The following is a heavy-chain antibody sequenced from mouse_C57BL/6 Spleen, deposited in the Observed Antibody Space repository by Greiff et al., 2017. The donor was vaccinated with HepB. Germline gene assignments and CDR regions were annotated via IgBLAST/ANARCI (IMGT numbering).Heavy chain of an antibody. CDR3: ARGDYDRGGAMDY. CDR1: GYAFSSYW. D-gene: IGHD2-4*01. CDR2: IYPGDGDT. Sequence: VKLQESGAELVKPGASVKISCKASGYAFSSYWMNWVKQRPGKGLEWIGQIYPGDGDTNYNGKFKGKATLTADKSSSTAYMQLSSLTSEDSAVYFCARGDYDRGGAMDYWGQGTSVTVSS. V-gene: IGHV1-80*01. J-gene: IGHJ4*01.